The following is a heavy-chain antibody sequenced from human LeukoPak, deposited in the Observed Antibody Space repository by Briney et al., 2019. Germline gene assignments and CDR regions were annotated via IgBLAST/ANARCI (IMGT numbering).Heavy chain of an antibody. CDR3: ARGIEYSSSSEYYYYYDMDG. D-gene: IGHD6-6*01. Sequence: ASVKVSCKASGYTFTSDGISWVRQAPGQGLEWMGWISAYNGNTNYAQKLQGRVTMTTDTSTSTAYMELRSLRSDDTAVYYCARGIEYSSSSEYYYYYDMDGWGKGTTVTVSS. CDR2: ISAYNGNT. V-gene: IGHV1-18*01. CDR1: GYTFTSDG. J-gene: IGHJ6*03.